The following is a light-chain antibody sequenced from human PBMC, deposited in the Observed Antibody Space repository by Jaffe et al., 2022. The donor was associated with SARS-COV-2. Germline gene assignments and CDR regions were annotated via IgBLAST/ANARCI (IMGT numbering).Light chain of an antibody. CDR3: SSYTTTNTGV. J-gene: IGLJ1*01. CDR1: SSDVGGYNF. CDR2: DVS. V-gene: IGLV2-14*03. Sequence: QSALTQPASVSGSPGQSVTISCTGTSSDVGGYNFVSWYQQHHPGNAPKLMISDVSNRPSGVSNRFSGSKSGNTASLTISGLQAEDEADYYCSSYTTTNTGVFGTGTKVTVL.